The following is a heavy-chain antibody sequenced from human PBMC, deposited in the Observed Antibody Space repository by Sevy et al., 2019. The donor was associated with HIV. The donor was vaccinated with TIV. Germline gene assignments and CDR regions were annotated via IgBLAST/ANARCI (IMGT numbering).Heavy chain of an antibody. Sequence: GGSLRLSCAASGFTFSSYWMSWVRQAPGKGLEWVANIKQDGSEKYYVDSVKGRFTISRDNAKNSLYLQMNSLRAEDTAVYYCARDPPLRFLEPEQDYWGQGTLVTVSS. CDR1: GFTFSSYW. CDR2: IKQDGSEK. J-gene: IGHJ4*02. V-gene: IGHV3-7*03. CDR3: ARDPPLRFLEPEQDY. D-gene: IGHD3-3*01.